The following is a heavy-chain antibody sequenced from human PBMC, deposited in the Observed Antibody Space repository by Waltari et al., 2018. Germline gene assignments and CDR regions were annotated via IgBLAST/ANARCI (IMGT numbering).Heavy chain of an antibody. Sequence: QVQMVQSGAEVKKPGASIKVSCRASGYTFTAYYMHWVRQAPGQGLEWMGWINPKSGVTNYAQKFQGRATMTRDTSTAYMEMSSLTSDDTAIYYCASPQRYSTSSFDYWGQGSLVTVSS. CDR2: INPKSGVT. V-gene: IGHV1-2*02. CDR1: GYTFTAYY. CDR3: ASPQRYSTSSFDY. J-gene: IGHJ4*02. D-gene: IGHD6-6*01.